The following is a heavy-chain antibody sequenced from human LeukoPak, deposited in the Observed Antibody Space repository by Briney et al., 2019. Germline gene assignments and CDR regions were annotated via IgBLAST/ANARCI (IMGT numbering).Heavy chain of an antibody. CDR2: IYYSGST. CDR1: GGSISSGAYY. J-gene: IGHJ5*02. CDR3: AGVLQQLVP. Sequence: KSSETLSLTCTVSGGSISSGAYYWGWIRQPPGKGLEWIGSIYYSGSTYYNPSLKSRVTISVDTSKSHFSLKLRSVTAADTAVYYCAGVLQQLVPWGQGTLVTVSS. V-gene: IGHV4-39*07. D-gene: IGHD6-13*01.